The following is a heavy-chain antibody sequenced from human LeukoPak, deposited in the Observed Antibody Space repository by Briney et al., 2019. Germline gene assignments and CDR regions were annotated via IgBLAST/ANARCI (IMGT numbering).Heavy chain of an antibody. J-gene: IGHJ3*02. CDR2: ISGTGRST. Sequence: PGGSLRLSCAASGFTFSSYAMSWVRQSPGKGLECVSGISGTGRSTYYADSLKGRFTISRDNSKNTLYLQMNSLRAEDTAVYYCAKARGSINAFDSWGQGTMVTVS. D-gene: IGHD5-12*01. CDR3: AKARGSINAFDS. CDR1: GFTFSSYA. V-gene: IGHV3-23*01.